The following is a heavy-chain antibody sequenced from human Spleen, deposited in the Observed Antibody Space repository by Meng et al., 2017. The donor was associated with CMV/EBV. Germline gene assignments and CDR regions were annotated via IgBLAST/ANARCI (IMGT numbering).Heavy chain of an antibody. CDR1: GYTFTSYD. Sequence: ASVKVSCKASGYTFTSYDINWVRQAPGQGLEWMGWINAYIGNTNNAQKLQGRVTMTTDTSTSTAYMELRSLRSDDTAVYYCASPGTGLSDCRSSSCYRRYGMDVWGQGTTVTVSS. CDR3: ASPGTGLSDCRSSSCYRRYGMDV. CDR2: INAYIGNT. V-gene: IGHV1-18*01. D-gene: IGHD2-2*02. J-gene: IGHJ6*02.